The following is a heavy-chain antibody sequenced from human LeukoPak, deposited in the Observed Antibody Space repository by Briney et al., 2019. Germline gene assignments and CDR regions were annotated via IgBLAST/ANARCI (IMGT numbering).Heavy chain of an antibody. D-gene: IGHD1-26*01. Sequence: ASVKVSCKASGYTFTSYGISWVRQAPGQGLEWMGWISAYNGNTNYAQKLQGRVTMTTDTSTSTAYMELRSLRSDDTAVYYCAKDEVGATRWMVGYFDYWGQGTLVTVSS. CDR2: ISAYNGNT. CDR3: AKDEVGATRWMVGYFDY. V-gene: IGHV1-18*01. J-gene: IGHJ4*02. CDR1: GYTFTSYG.